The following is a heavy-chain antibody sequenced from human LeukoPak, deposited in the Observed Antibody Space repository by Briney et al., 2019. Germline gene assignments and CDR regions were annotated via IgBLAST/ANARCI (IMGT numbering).Heavy chain of an antibody. J-gene: IGHJ5*02. CDR1: GYTFTSYY. Sequence: ASVKVSCKASGYTFTSYYMHWVRQAPGQGLEWMGIINPSGGSTSYAQKFQGRVTMTRDTSTSTVYMELSSLRSEDTAVYYCARAPPRGQDYYDSSGYKYNWFDPWGQGTLVTVSS. D-gene: IGHD3-22*01. V-gene: IGHV1-46*01. CDR2: INPSGGST. CDR3: ARAPPRGQDYYDSSGYKYNWFDP.